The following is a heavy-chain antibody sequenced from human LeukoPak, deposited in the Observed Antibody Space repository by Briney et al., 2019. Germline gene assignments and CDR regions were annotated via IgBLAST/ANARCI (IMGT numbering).Heavy chain of an antibody. CDR3: ARGVTTLDY. D-gene: IGHD4-17*01. CDR2: ICYDGSNK. Sequence: GGSLRLSCAASGFTFSNYAMSWVRQAPGKGLEWVAVICYDGSNKYYADSVKGRFTISRDNSKDTLYLQMNSLRAEDTAVYFCARGVTTLDYWGQGTLVTVSS. J-gene: IGHJ4*02. CDR1: GFTFSNYA. V-gene: IGHV3-33*01.